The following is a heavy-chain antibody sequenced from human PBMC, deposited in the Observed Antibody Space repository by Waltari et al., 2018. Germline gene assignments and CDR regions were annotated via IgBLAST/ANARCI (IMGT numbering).Heavy chain of an antibody. Sequence: EVQLLESGGGLVQPGGSLRLSCAAPGFRFSNYAMSWVRQVPGKGLEWVSAASDSGGSSYYADSVKGRFTISRDNSKNMLYLQMKYLSAEDTALYYCAKDLLPTGVFDYWGQGALVTVSS. J-gene: IGHJ4*02. CDR3: AKDLLPTGVFDY. V-gene: IGHV3-23*01. CDR2: ASDSGGSS. CDR1: GFRFSNYA. D-gene: IGHD3-10*01.